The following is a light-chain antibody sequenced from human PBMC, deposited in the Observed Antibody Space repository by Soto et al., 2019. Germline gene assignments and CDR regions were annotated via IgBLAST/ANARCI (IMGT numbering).Light chain of an antibody. CDR1: QSVGTN. CDR3: QQYIQWPRT. CDR2: GAS. V-gene: IGKV3-15*01. Sequence: DIVRTQSPATLFLSTWQRATLSCRASQSVGTNLAWYQQQPGQAPRLLIYGASTRATGIPARFSASGSGTDFTLTISSLYSEDFAVYYCQQYIQWPRTFGQGTKVDIK. J-gene: IGKJ1*01.